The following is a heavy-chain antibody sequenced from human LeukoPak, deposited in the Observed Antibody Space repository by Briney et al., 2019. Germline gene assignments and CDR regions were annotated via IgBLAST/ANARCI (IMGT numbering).Heavy chain of an antibody. CDR2: IYYSGST. J-gene: IGHJ3*02. CDR3: AREPIYGSGSYYRAFDI. Sequence: SETLSLTCAVSGGSISSYYWSWIRQPPGKGLEWIGYIYYSGSTNYNPSLKSRVPISVDTSKNQFSLKLSSVTAADTAVYYCAREPIYGSGSYYRAFDIWGQGTMVTVSS. CDR1: GGSISSYY. D-gene: IGHD3-10*01. V-gene: IGHV4-59*01.